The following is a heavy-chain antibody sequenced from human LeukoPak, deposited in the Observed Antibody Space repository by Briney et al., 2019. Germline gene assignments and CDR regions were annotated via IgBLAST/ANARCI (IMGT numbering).Heavy chain of an antibody. D-gene: IGHD5-18*01. Sequence: GGSLRLSCAASGFTFRSYGMHWVRQAPGKGLEWVAGISLYGGKEYYADSVKGRFTISSGHSKDTLFLQMKRLRVEDTAGYYCAKARSPVETASLFDFWGQATLVTVSS. J-gene: IGHJ5*01. CDR1: GFTFRSYG. V-gene: IGHV3-30*18. CDR2: ISLYGGKE. CDR3: AKARSPVETASLFDF.